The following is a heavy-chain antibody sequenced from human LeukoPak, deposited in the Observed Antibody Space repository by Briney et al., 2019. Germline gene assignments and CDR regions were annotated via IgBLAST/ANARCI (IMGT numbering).Heavy chain of an antibody. D-gene: IGHD5-12*01. J-gene: IGHJ4*02. CDR1: GFTFDDYA. Sequence: GGSLRLSCAASGFTFDDYAMHWVRQAPGKGLEWVSGISWNSGSIGYADSVKGRFTISRDNAKNSLYLQMNSLRAEDTALYYCAKDISRYSGSKSAFDYWGQGTLVTVSS. CDR2: ISWNSGSI. CDR3: AKDISRYSGSKSAFDY. V-gene: IGHV3-9*01.